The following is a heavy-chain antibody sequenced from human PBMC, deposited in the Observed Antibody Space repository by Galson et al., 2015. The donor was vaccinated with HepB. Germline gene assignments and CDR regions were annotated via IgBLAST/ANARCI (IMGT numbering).Heavy chain of an antibody. CDR3: VRCQQLYSGYDYFDY. Sequence: SLRLSCAASGFTFSSYAMHWVRQAPGKGLDCVSAISSHGGSTYYADSVKGRFTISRDNSKNTLYLQMSSLRAEDTALYYCVRCQQLYSGYDYFDYLGQGTLGNVSP. D-gene: IGHD5-12*01. J-gene: IGHJ4*02. V-gene: IGHV3-64D*06. CDR2: ISSHGGST. CDR1: GFTFSSYA.